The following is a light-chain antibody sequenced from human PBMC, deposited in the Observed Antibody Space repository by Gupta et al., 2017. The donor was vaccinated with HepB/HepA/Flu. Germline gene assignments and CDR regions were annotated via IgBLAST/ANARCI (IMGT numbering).Light chain of an antibody. CDR3: CAYAGTSTVVV. CDR1: SSDVGSYNL. CDR2: EVT. V-gene: IGLV2-23*02. J-gene: IGLJ2*01. Sequence: QSALTQPASVSGSPGQSITISCTGTSSDVGSYNLVSWYQQHPGKAPKLMIYEVTKRPSGVSNRFSGSKSGNTASLTISGLQAEDEADYYCCAYAGTSTVVVFGGGTKLTV.